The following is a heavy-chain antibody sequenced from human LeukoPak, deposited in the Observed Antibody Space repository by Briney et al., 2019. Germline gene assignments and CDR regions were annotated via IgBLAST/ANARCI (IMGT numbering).Heavy chain of an antibody. J-gene: IGHJ3*02. CDR1: GFTFSSYS. CDR2: ISSSSSYI. CDR3: ASSSYGDYLDAFDI. D-gene: IGHD4-17*01. Sequence: PGGSLGLSCAASGFTFSSYSMNWVRQAPGKGPEWVSSISSSSSYIYYADSVKGRSTISRDNAKNSLYLQMNSLRAEDTAVYYCASSSYGDYLDAFDIWGQGTMVTVSS. V-gene: IGHV3-21*01.